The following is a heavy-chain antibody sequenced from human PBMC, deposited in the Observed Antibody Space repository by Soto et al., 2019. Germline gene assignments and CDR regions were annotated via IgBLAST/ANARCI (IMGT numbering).Heavy chain of an antibody. V-gene: IGHV5-51*01. Sequence: GESLKLSCTGSGYSFTRYWIGWVRQMPGKGLEWMGIIYPGDSDTRYSPSFQGQVTISADKSISTAYMELSSLRSEDTAVYYCARTPSGSAAVYYGMDVWGQGTTVTVSS. CDR3: ARTPSGSAAVYYGMDV. CDR1: GYSFTRYW. D-gene: IGHD1-26*01. J-gene: IGHJ6*02. CDR2: IYPGDSDT.